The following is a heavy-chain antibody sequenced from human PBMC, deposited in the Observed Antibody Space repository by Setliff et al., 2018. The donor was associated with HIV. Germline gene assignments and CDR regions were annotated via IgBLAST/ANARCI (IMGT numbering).Heavy chain of an antibody. CDR3: ARDRERGQYSRSAVGGYYYYYMDV. Sequence: ASVKVSCKISGYTLTEVSMHWVRQAPGKGLEWMGIINPTSGNTTYAQNFQGIVTLTRDTSTSTVYMELSRLKSEDTAVYYCARDRERGQYSRSAVGGYYYYYMDVWGKGTTVTVSS. CDR1: GYTLTEVS. D-gene: IGHD6-6*01. CDR2: INPTSGNT. J-gene: IGHJ6*03. V-gene: IGHV1-46*01.